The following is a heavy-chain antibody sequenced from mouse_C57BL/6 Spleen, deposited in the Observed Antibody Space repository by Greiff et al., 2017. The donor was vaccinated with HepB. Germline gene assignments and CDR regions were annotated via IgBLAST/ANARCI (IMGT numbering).Heavy chain of an antibody. Sequence: VQLQQSGAELVRPGSSVKMSCKTSGYTFTSYGINWVKQRPGQGLEWIGYIYIGNGYTAYNEKFKGKATLTSDTSSSTAYMQLSSLTSEDSAICFCARSVYYGSSYGYFDVWGTGTTVTVSS. J-gene: IGHJ1*03. CDR2: IYIGNGYT. D-gene: IGHD1-1*01. CDR1: GYTFTSYG. CDR3: ARSVYYGSSYGYFDV. V-gene: IGHV1-58*01.